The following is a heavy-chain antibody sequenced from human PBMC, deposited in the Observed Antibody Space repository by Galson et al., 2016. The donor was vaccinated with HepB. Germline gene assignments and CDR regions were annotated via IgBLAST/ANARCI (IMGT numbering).Heavy chain of an antibody. CDR2: INPSGGNT. CDR1: GYTFTSYY. Sequence: SCKASGYTFTSYYLHWVRQAPGQGLEWMGIINPSGGNTSCAQKFQGRVTMTRDTSTSTVYMELSSLRSEDTAVYYCGRDRLPKIGGVIIRTNWFDPWGQGTLVTVSS. J-gene: IGHJ5*02. V-gene: IGHV1-46*01. D-gene: IGHD3-10*01. CDR3: GRDRLPKIGGVIIRTNWFDP.